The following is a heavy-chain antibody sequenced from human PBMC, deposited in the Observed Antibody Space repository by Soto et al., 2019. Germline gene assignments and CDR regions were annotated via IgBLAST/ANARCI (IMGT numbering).Heavy chain of an antibody. Sequence: QVQLAQSGAEVKTPGSSVEVSCKASGGIFSSFSITWVRQVPGHGLEWMGGIIPMTGTPNYAEKFQGRLTLTADASTRTAYLVLSSLKSEDTAVYYCARGPILPGATSWLDPWGQGTVVFVSS. D-gene: IGHD1-1*01. J-gene: IGHJ5*02. CDR3: ARGPILPGATSWLDP. CDR2: IIPMTGTP. V-gene: IGHV1-69*01. CDR1: GGIFSSFS.